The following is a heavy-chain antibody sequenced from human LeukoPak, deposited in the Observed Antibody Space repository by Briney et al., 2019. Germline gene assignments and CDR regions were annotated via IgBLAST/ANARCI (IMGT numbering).Heavy chain of an antibody. CDR2: IYHSGST. Sequence: PSQTLSLTCAVSGGSISSGGYSWSWIRQPPGKGLEWIGYIYHSGSTYYNPSLKSRVTISVDRSKNQFSLKLSSVTAADTAVYYCARAQITMVRGVIITHGAFDIWGQGTMVTVSS. J-gene: IGHJ3*02. CDR3: ARAQITMVRGVIITHGAFDI. D-gene: IGHD3-10*01. V-gene: IGHV4-30-2*01. CDR1: GGSISSGGYS.